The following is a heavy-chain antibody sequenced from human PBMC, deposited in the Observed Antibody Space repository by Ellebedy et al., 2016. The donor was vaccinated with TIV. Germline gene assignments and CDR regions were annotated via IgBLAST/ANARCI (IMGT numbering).Heavy chain of an antibody. CDR3: ASLDTAMVHSSDY. J-gene: IGHJ4*02. V-gene: IGHV3-7*01. CDR2: IKGYESEK. CDR1: GFTFRNPS. D-gene: IGHD5-18*01. Sequence: GESLKISCATSGFTFRNPSMSWVRQAPGRGLEWVACIKGYESEKYHVASGRGRFTISRDNAKNSLYLQMNSLRAEDTAVYYCASLDTAMVHSSDYWGQGTLVTVSS.